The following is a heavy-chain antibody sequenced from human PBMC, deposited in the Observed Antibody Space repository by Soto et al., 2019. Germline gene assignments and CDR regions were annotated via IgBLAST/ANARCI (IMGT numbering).Heavy chain of an antibody. Sequence: SQTLSLTCAISGDSVSSNSAAWNWIRQSPSRGLEWLGRTYYRSKWYNDYAVSVKSRITINPDTSKNQFSLQPNSVTPEDTAVYYCARRHLISGYYYYGMDVWGQGTTVTVSS. V-gene: IGHV6-1*01. CDR3: ARRHLISGYYYYGMDV. D-gene: IGHD3-10*01. CDR2: TYYRSKWYN. J-gene: IGHJ6*02. CDR1: GDSVSSNSAA.